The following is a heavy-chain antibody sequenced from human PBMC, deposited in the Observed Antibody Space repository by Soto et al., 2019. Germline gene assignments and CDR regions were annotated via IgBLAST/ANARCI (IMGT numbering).Heavy chain of an antibody. Sequence: SGPTLVNPTETLPLTCAASGFSLSNARMGVSWIRQPPGKALEWLAHIFSNDEKSYSTSLKSRLTISKDTSKSQVVLTMTNMDPVDTATYYCARIRRGGSSKYYYYYYGMDVWGQGTTVTVSS. V-gene: IGHV2-26*01. D-gene: IGHD6-13*01. CDR2: IFSNDEK. J-gene: IGHJ6*02. CDR1: GFSLSNARMG. CDR3: ARIRRGGSSKYYYYYYGMDV.